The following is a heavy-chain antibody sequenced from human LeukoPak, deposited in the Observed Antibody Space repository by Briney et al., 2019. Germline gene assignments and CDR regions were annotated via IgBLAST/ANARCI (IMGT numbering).Heavy chain of an antibody. J-gene: IGHJ5*02. CDR1: GFPFSDYY. V-gene: IGHV3-11*01. Sequence: GGSLRLSCAASGFPFSDYYMSWIRQAPGKGLEWVSYISSSGSTIYYADSVKGRFTISRDNAKNSLYLQMNSLRAEDTAVYYCARTYYDFWSGYYTRPYNWFDPWGQGTLVTVSS. D-gene: IGHD3-3*01. CDR2: ISSSGSTI. CDR3: ARTYYDFWSGYYTRPYNWFDP.